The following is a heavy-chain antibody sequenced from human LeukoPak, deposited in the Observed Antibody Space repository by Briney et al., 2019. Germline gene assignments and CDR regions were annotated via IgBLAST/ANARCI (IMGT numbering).Heavy chain of an antibody. V-gene: IGHV4-39*01. CDR3: ARHGVAMADTAY. CDR1: GGSISRSLYH. CDR2: IYHSGST. D-gene: IGHD6-19*01. Sequence: PSETLSLTCTVSGGSISRSLYHWGWIRQPPGKGLEWIGSIYHSGSTYYNPFLKSRVTIAVDTSKNQFSLKLSSVTAADTAVYYCARHGVAMADTAYWGQGILVTVSS. J-gene: IGHJ4*02.